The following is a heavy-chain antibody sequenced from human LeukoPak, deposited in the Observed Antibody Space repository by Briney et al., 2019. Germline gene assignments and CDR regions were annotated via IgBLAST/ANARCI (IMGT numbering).Heavy chain of an antibody. J-gene: IGHJ4*02. CDR2: INPNSGGT. Sequence: GASVKVSCKASGYTFTGYYMHWVRQAPGQGLEWMGWINPNSGGTNYAQKFQGRVTMTRDTSISTAYMELSRLRSDGTAVYYCARAAETWILLIDYWGQGTLVTVSS. CDR1: GYTFTGYY. CDR3: ARAAETWILLIDY. D-gene: IGHD5-18*01. V-gene: IGHV1-2*02.